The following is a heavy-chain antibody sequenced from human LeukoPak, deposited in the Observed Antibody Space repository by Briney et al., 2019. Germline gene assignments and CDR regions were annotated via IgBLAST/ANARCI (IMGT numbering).Heavy chain of an antibody. D-gene: IGHD3-22*01. CDR3: ARGVPYYYDNSGYPFDY. Sequence: SETLSLTCTVSGGSISSYYWNWIRQPPGKGLEWIGYIHYSGSTNYNPSLKSRVTISVDTSKNQFSLKLSSVTAADTAVYYCARGVPYYYDNSGYPFDYWGQGTLVTVSS. J-gene: IGHJ4*02. V-gene: IGHV4-59*01. CDR2: IHYSGST. CDR1: GGSISSYY.